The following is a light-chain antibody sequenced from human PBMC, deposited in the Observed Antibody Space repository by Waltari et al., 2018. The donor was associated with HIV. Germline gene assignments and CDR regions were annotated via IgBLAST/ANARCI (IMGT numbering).Light chain of an antibody. CDR2: EVF. Sequence: QSALTQPPSASGSPGQSVTISCTGKASDVGAYNYVSWYQQHPGKPPKLIIFEVFKRPSVAPDRFSGSRSGNTASLTVSGLQAEDEANYYGASYAGRNTLVFGGGTKLTVL. CDR3: ASYAGRNTLV. V-gene: IGLV2-8*01. CDR1: ASDVGAYNY. J-gene: IGLJ2*01.